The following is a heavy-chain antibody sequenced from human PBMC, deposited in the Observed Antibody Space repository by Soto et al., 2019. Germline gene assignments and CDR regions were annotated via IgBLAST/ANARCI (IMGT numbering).Heavy chain of an antibody. J-gene: IGHJ5*02. D-gene: IGHD3-10*01. CDR1: GFTFSSYA. CDR3: ARSPQTTMLPWFDP. V-gene: IGHV3-30-3*01. Sequence: QVQLVESGGGVVQPGRSLRLSCAASGFTFSSYAMHWVRQAPGKGLEWVAVISYDGSNKYYADSVKGRFTISRDNSKNTLYLQMNSLRAEDTAVYYCARSPQTTMLPWFDPWGQGTLVTVSS. CDR2: ISYDGSNK.